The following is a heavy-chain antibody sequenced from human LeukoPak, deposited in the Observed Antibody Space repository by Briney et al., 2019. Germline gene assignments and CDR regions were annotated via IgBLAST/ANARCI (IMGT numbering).Heavy chain of an antibody. D-gene: IGHD1-26*01. CDR3: ARALGSYSFDY. CDR2: ISSSGSTT. CDR1: RFSFSDYY. Sequence: GGSLRLSCAASRFSFSDYYMSWIRQAPGKELECISYISSSGSTTHHADSLKGRLTISRDNAKNSLYLQMNSLRAEDTAVYYCARALGSYSFDYWDQGTLVTVSS. V-gene: IGHV3-11*01. J-gene: IGHJ4*02.